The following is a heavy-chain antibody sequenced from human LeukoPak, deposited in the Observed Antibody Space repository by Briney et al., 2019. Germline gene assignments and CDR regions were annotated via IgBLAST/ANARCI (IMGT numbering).Heavy chain of an antibody. Sequence: SETLSLTCAVYGRSFSGYYWSWIRQPPGKGLEWIGEISHSGSTHYNPSLKSRVTISVDTSKNQFSLNLSSVTAADTAMYYCATHLQGITYYYCDHWGQGTLVTVSS. CDR1: GRSFSGYY. V-gene: IGHV4-34*01. D-gene: IGHD1-14*01. CDR3: ATHLQGITYYYCDH. J-gene: IGHJ4*02. CDR2: ISHSGST.